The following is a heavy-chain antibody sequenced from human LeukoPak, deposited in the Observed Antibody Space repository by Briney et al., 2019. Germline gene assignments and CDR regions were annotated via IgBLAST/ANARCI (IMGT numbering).Heavy chain of an antibody. V-gene: IGHV3-64*01. Sequence: GGSLRLSCAASKFTFSSHVMHWVRQAPGKGLDHVSAISSSGISTYYANSVRGRFTISRDNSKNMLYLQMDSLRAEDTAVYYCARDLPRVYYGMDVWGQGTTVTVSS. CDR3: ARDLPRVYYGMDV. CDR2: ISSSGIST. CDR1: KFTFSSHV. D-gene: IGHD3-10*01. J-gene: IGHJ6*02.